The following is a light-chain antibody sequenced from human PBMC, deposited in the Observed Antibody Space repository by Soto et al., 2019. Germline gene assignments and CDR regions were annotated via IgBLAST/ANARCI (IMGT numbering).Light chain of an antibody. CDR2: GAS. CDR3: QQYDNWPPIT. CDR1: QSVSSS. J-gene: IGKJ4*01. V-gene: IGKV3-15*01. Sequence: EVVMTQSPATLSVSPGERATLSCRASQSVSSSLAWFQQKPSQAPRLLIYGASIRATGVPARFSGSGSGTEFTLTISSLQSEDFAVYYCQQYDNWPPITFGGGTKVEIK.